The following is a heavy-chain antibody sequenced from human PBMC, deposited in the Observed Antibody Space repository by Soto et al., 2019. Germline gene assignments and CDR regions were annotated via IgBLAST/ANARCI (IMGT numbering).Heavy chain of an antibody. Sequence: PGGSLRLSCAASGFTFSSYSLNWVRQAPGKGLEWVSYISSSSTTIYYADSVKGRFTISRDNAKNSLYLQMNSLRAEDTAVYYCAREFDSSSWYVYGYWGQGTLVTVSS. J-gene: IGHJ4*02. V-gene: IGHV3-48*01. CDR2: ISSSSTTI. CDR3: AREFDSSSWYVYGY. CDR1: GFTFSSYS. D-gene: IGHD6-13*01.